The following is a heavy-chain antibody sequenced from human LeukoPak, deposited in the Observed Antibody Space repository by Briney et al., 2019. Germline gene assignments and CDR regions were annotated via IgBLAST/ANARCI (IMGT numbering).Heavy chain of an antibody. CDR3: ARDRYLITIFGVVNAHYFDY. V-gene: IGHV4-61*02. Sequence: SQTLSLTCTVSGGSISSGSYYWSWIRQPAGKGLEWIGRIYTSGSTNYNPSLKSRVTISVDTSKNQFSLKLSSVTAADTAVYYCARDRYLITIFGVVNAHYFDYWGQGTLVTVSS. D-gene: IGHD3-3*01. J-gene: IGHJ4*02. CDR2: IYTSGST. CDR1: GGSISSGSYY.